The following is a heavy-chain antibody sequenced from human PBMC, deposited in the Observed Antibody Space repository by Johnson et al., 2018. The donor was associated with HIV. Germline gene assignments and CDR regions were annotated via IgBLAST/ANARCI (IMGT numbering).Heavy chain of an antibody. CDR2: ISFDGNDK. Sequence: QVQLVESGGGVVQPGRSLRLSCAASGFTFSIYAMHWVRQAPGKGLEWVSLISFDGNDKYYADSVKGRFTISRDNSKNTLYVQMNSLRVEDTAVYYCAKMSRGRQDAFDIWGQGAMVSVSS. CDR1: GFTFSIYA. V-gene: IGHV3-30*04. D-gene: IGHD3-16*01. CDR3: AKMSRGRQDAFDI. J-gene: IGHJ3*02.